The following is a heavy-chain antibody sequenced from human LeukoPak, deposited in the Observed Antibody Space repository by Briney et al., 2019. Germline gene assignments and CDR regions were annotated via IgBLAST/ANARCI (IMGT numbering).Heavy chain of an antibody. V-gene: IGHV3-23*01. Sequence: GGSLRLSCAASGFTFSSYAMSWVRQAPGKGLEWVSAISGSGGSTYYADSVKGRFTISIDNSKNTLYLQMNSLRAEDTAVYYCATFYDFWSGYSPRHFDYWGQGTLVTVSS. CDR3: ATFYDFWSGYSPRHFDY. J-gene: IGHJ4*02. D-gene: IGHD3-3*01. CDR1: GFTFSSYA. CDR2: ISGSGGST.